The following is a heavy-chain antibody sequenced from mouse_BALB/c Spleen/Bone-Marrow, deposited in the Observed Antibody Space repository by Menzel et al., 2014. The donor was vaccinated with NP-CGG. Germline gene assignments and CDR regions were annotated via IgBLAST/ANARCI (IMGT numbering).Heavy chain of an antibody. D-gene: IGHD1-1*01. CDR3: ARLNYYGNLFV. CDR2: INPDSNTI. CDR1: GFDFSRYW. Sequence: EVMLVESGGGLAQPGGSLKLSCAASGFDFSRYWMSWVRQAPGKGLEWIGEINPDSNTINYTPSLKDKFIISRDNAKNTLYLQMSKVRSEDTALYYCARLNYYGNLFVWGAGTTVTVSS. J-gene: IGHJ1*01. V-gene: IGHV4-1*02.